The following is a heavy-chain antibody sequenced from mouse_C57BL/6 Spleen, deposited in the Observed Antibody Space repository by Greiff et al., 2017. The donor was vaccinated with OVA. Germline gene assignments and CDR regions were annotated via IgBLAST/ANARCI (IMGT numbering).Heavy chain of an antibody. CDR2: IYPGDGDT. CDR3: ARGGLYFDV. CDR1: GYAFSSSW. Sequence: VQLQQSGPELVKPGASVKISCKASGYAFSSSWMNWVKQRPGKGLEWIGRIYPGDGDTNYNGKFKGKATLTADKSSSPAYMQLSSLTSEDSAVYFCARGGLYFDVWGTGTTVTGSS. V-gene: IGHV1-82*01. J-gene: IGHJ1*03.